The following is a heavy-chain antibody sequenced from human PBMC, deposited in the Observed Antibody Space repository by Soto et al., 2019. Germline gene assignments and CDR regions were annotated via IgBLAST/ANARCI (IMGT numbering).Heavy chain of an antibody. CDR1: GFTFTRYS. CDR3: ARESEDLTSNFDY. Sequence: EVQLVESGGGLVKPGGSLRLSCAASGFTFTRYSMNWVRQAPGKGLEWVSSISSTTNYIYYGDSMKGRFTISRDNAKNSLSLEMNSLRAEDTAVYYCARESEDLTSNFDYWGKGTLVTVSS. V-gene: IGHV3-21*06. J-gene: IGHJ4*02. CDR2: ISSTTNYI.